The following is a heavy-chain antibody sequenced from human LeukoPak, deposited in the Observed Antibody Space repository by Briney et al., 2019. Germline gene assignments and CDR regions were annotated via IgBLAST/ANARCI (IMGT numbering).Heavy chain of an antibody. CDR3: ASPYRSRFEY. V-gene: IGHV4-39*07. D-gene: IGHD1-26*01. CDR1: GGSISSSTYY. CDR2: IYYSGST. J-gene: IGHJ4*02. Sequence: SETLSLTCTVSGGSISSSTYYWGWIRQPPGKGLEWIGSIYYSGSTYYNPSLKSRVTISVDTSMNQFSLRLTSVTAADTAVYYCASPYRSRFEYWGQGTLVTVSS.